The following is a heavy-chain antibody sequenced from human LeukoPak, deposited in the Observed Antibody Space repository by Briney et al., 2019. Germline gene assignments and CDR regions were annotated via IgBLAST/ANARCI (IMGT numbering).Heavy chain of an antibody. J-gene: IGHJ3*02. CDR3: ARRSGITMIVVDRAAFDI. CDR2: IYYSGST. D-gene: IGHD3-22*01. CDR1: GGSISSGGYY. Sequence: SETLSLTCTVSGGSISSGGYYWSWIRQHPGKGLEWIGYIYYSGSTYYNPSLKSRVTISVDTSKNQFSLKLSSVTAADTAVYYCARRSGITMIVVDRAAFDIWGQGTMVTVSS. V-gene: IGHV4-31*03.